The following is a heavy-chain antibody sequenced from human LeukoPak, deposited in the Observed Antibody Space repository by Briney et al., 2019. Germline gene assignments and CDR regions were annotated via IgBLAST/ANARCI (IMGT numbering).Heavy chain of an antibody. CDR3: ARANFLYCSSTTCLFDY. D-gene: IGHD2-2*01. J-gene: IGHJ4*02. V-gene: IGHV1-2*02. Sequence: ASVGVSCKASGYTFTHYYMHWVRQAPGQGVEWMGWINPNDGDTNYAQKFQGRVTMPRDTSISTAHMEVSRLRSDDTAVYYCARANFLYCSSTTCLFDYWGQGTLVTVSS. CDR1: GYTFTHYY. CDR2: INPNDGDT.